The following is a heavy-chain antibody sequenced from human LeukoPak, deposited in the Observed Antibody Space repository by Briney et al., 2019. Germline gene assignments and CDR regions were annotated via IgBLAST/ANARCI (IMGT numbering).Heavy chain of an antibody. CDR1: GYTFTGYY. D-gene: IGHD6-19*01. V-gene: IGHV1-2*02. J-gene: IGHJ4*02. CDR3: ARETPSSGWYLCDY. Sequence: GASVKVSCKASGYTFTGYYMHWVRQAPGQGLEWMGWINPNSGGTNYAQKFQGRVTMTRDTSISTAYMELSRLRSDDTAVYYCARETPSSGWYLCDYWGQGTLVTVSS. CDR2: INPNSGGT.